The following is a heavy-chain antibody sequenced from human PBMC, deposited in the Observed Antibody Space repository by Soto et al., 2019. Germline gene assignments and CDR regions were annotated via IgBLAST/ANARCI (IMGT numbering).Heavy chain of an antibody. CDR3: ARSAQEGNWFDP. J-gene: IGHJ5*02. Sequence: QVQLVQSGAEVKKPGASVKVSCKASGYTFTSYDINWVRQATGQGLEWMGWMNPNSGNTGYAQKFQGRVTMTRTTSISTAYRELSSLRSEDTAVYYCARSAQEGNWFDPWGQGTLVTVSS. CDR1: GYTFTSYD. D-gene: IGHD6-25*01. V-gene: IGHV1-8*01. CDR2: MNPNSGNT.